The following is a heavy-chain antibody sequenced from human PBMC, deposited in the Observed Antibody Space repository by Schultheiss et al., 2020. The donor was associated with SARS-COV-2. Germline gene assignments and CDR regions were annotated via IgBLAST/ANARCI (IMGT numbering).Heavy chain of an antibody. CDR3: ARHRTSGWTQGDAFEI. CDR1: GYSFTRYW. V-gene: IGHV5-51*01. Sequence: GGSLRLSCKGSGYSFTRYWIGWVRQMPGKGLEWMGIIYPDDSDTRYSPSFQGQITISADKSIMTTYLEWSSLKASDTAIYYCARHRTSGWTQGDAFEIWGQGTMVTVSS. J-gene: IGHJ3*02. D-gene: IGHD6-19*01. CDR2: IYPDDSDT.